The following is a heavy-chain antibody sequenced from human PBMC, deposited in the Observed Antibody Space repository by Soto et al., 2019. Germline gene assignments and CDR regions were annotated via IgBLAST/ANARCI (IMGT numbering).Heavy chain of an antibody. CDR1: GFTFGDYA. V-gene: IGHV3-49*04. CDR2: IRSKAYGGTT. D-gene: IGHD3-3*01. J-gene: IGHJ6*02. Sequence: EVQLVESGGGLVQPGRSLRLSCTASGFTFGDYAMSWVRQAPGKGLEWVGFIRSKAYGGTTEYAASVKGRFTISRDDSKSIAYLQMNSLKTEDTAVYYCTRDVTQPPLEWLFSLTRYYGMDVWGQGTTVTVSS. CDR3: TRDVTQPPLEWLFSLTRYYGMDV.